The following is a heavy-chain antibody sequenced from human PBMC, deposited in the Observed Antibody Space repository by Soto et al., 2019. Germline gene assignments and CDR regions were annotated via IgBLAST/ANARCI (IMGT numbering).Heavy chain of an antibody. J-gene: IGHJ4*02. CDR2: IYNSGST. V-gene: IGHV4-38-2*02. D-gene: IGHD6-19*01. Sequence: SETLSLTCSVSNSSVSNRYYWGWIRQPPGKGLEWIASIYNSGSTHYNPSLKSRATISVDTSNNQFSLRLSSVTAADTAVYYCARNTSGRYFDCWGQGTLVTVSS. CDR1: NSSVSNRYY. CDR3: ARNTSGRYFDC.